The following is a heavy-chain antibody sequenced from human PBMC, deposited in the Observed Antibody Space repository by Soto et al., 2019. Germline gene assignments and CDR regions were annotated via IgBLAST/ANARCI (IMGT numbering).Heavy chain of an antibody. V-gene: IGHV1-69*13. CDR3: AREWAEITVFGVLNPSFGMDA. CDR1: GGTFSSYA. Sequence: SVKVSCKASGGTFSSYAISWVRQAPGQGLEWMGGIIPIFGTANYAQKFQGRVTITADESTSTAYMELRSLGSEDTAVYYCAREWAEITVFGVLNPSFGMDAWGQGTTVTVSS. D-gene: IGHD3-3*01. J-gene: IGHJ6*02. CDR2: IIPIFGTA.